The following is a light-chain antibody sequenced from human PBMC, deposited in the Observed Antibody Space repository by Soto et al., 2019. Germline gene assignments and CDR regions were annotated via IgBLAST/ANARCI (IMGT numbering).Light chain of an antibody. Sequence: EIVLTQSPGTLSLSPGERATLSGRASHSVSSSYLAWYQQRPGQAPRLLIYGASTRATGIPDRFSGSGSGTDFTLTISRLEPEDFAVYFCQQYGSSPPWTVGQGTKVDI. J-gene: IGKJ1*01. CDR1: HSVSSSY. CDR2: GAS. V-gene: IGKV3-20*01. CDR3: QQYGSSPPWT.